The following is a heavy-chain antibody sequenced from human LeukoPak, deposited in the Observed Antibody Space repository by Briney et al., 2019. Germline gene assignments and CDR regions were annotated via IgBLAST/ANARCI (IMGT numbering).Heavy chain of an antibody. CDR1: GFTFSSYC. CDR2: ISSSSSYI. CDR3: ATLIVVVPAARMDV. J-gene: IGHJ6*02. Sequence: PGGSLTLSCAASGFTFSSYCMNWVRQAPGKGLEWVSSISSSSSYIYYADSVKGRFTISRDNPKNSLYLQMNSRRAEDTAVYYCATLIVVVPAARMDVWGQGTTVTVSS. D-gene: IGHD2-2*01. V-gene: IGHV3-21*01.